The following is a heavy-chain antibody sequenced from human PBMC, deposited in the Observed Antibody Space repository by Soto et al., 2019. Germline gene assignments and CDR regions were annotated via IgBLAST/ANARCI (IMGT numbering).Heavy chain of an antibody. J-gene: IGHJ6*02. CDR3: ARVCTSCYTGFGYYYYGMDV. Sequence: SVKVSCKASGGTFSSYAISWVRQAPGQGLEWMGGIIPIFGTANYAQKFQGRVTITADESTSTAYMELSSLRSEDTAVYYCARVCTSCYTGFGYYYYGMDVWGQGTTVTVSS. D-gene: IGHD2-2*02. CDR1: GGTFSSYA. V-gene: IGHV1-69*13. CDR2: IIPIFGTA.